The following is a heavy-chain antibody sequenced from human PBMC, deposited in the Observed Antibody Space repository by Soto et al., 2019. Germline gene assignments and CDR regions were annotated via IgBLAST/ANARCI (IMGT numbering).Heavy chain of an antibody. CDR3: AKVRVGIDVDFDY. CDR2: IRDSDSGGST. V-gene: IGHV3-23*01. Sequence: PGGSLRLSCAASGFTFSNSAMTWVRQAPAKGLEWVSTIRDSDSGGSTFYADSVKGRFTISRDDSKNTLYLQMSGLRAEDTAMYYCAKVRVGIDVDFDYWGQGALVTVSS. CDR1: GFTFSNSA. D-gene: IGHD2-21*01. J-gene: IGHJ4*02.